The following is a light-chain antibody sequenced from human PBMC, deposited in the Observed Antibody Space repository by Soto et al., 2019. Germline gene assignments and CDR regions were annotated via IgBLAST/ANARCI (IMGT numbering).Light chain of an antibody. CDR3: QKRSNWPPIT. CDR1: QSVSSY. V-gene: IGKV3-11*01. J-gene: IGKJ5*01. CDR2: DAS. Sequence: EIVLTQSPGTLSLSPGERATLSCRASQSVSSYLAWYQQKPGQAPRLLIYDASNRATGIPDRFSGSGSGTDFTLTIDNLEPEDFAVYYCQKRSNWPPITFGQGTRLEIK.